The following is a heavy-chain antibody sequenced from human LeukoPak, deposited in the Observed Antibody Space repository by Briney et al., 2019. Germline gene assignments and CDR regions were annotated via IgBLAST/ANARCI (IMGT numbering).Heavy chain of an antibody. Sequence: PSETLSLTCTVSGGSISSYYWSWIRQPPGKGLEWLGYIYYSGSTNYNPSLKSRVTISVDTSKNQFSLKLSSVTAADTAVYYCARVLRGYVTDYFDYWGQGTLVTVSS. V-gene: IGHV4-59*01. CDR2: IYYSGST. CDR3: ARVLRGYVTDYFDY. CDR1: GGSISSYY. D-gene: IGHD3-10*01. J-gene: IGHJ4*02.